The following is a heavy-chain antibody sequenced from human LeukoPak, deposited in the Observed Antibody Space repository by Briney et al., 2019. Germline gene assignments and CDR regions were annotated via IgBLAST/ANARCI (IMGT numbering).Heavy chain of an antibody. Sequence: GGSLRLSSAVSRITLSNYVTSWVCQAPGKGLGWVAGISGRGGSTKYADSVKGRFTISRDNPKNTLYLQMNSLRAEDTAVYFCARAPSSTNIYYHYHYMDVWGKGTTVTVSS. V-gene: IGHV3-23*01. CDR2: ISGRGGST. CDR1: RITLSNYV. J-gene: IGHJ6*03. CDR3: ARAPSSTNIYYHYHYMDV. D-gene: IGHD2-2*01.